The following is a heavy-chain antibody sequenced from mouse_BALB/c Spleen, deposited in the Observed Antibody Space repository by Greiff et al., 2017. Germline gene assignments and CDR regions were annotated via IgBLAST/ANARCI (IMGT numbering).Heavy chain of an antibody. CDR1: GYTFTSYW. D-gene: IGHD2-10*01. CDR2: INPSTGYT. CDR3: ASPSYYGNWAWFAY. Sequence: QVQLKESGAELAKPGASVKMSCKASGYTFTSYWMHWVKQRPGQGLEWIGYINPSTGYTEYNQKFKDKATLTADKSSSTAYMQLSSLTSEDSAVYYCASPSYYGNWAWFAYWGQGTLVTVSA. V-gene: IGHV1-7*01. J-gene: IGHJ3*01.